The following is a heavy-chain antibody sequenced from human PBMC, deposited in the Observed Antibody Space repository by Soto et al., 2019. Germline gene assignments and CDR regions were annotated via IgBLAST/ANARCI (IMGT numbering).Heavy chain of an antibody. J-gene: IGHJ6*02. CDR2: ISTYNANT. V-gene: IGHV1-18*01. CDR3: AREGYCSSGSCALYSHEYFGMDV. CDR1: GYSFTRYG. D-gene: IGHD2-15*01. Sequence: ASVKVSCDASGYSFTRYGISWVRQAPGQGLEWMGWISTYNANTNYAQKFQGRVSMTTDTPTSTVYMEMRSLTFDDTALYYCAREGYCSSGSCALYSHEYFGMDVWGQGTTVTVSS.